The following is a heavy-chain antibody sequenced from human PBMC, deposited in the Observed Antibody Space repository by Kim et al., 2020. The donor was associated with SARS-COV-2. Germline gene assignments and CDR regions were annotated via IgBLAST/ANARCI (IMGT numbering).Heavy chain of an antibody. J-gene: IGHJ4*02. D-gene: IGHD6-25*01. Sequence: SSSSTIYYADSVKGRFTISRDNAKNSLYLQMNSLRAEDTAVYYCARKNSAWGQGTLVTVSS. V-gene: IGHV3-48*04. CDR3: ARKNSA. CDR2: SSSSTI.